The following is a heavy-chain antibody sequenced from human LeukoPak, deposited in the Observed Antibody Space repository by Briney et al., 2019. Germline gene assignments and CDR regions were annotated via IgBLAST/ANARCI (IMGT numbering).Heavy chain of an antibody. CDR2: ISSSSSTI. CDR3: ARANYGDYYYYYMDV. CDR1: GFTFSSYG. Sequence: GGSLRLSCAASGFTFSSYGMNWVRQAPGKGLEWVSYISSSSSTIYYADSVKGRFTISRDNAKNSLYLQMNSLRAEDTAVYYCARANYGDYYYYYMDVWGKGTTVTVSS. J-gene: IGHJ6*03. V-gene: IGHV3-48*01. D-gene: IGHD4-17*01.